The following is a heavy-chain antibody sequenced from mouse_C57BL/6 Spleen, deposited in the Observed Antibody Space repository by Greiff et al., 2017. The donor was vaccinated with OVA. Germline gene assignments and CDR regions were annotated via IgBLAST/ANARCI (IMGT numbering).Heavy chain of an antibody. CDR2: ISYDGSN. V-gene: IGHV3-6*01. Sequence: EVQVVESGPGLVKPSQSLSLTCSVTGYSITSGYYWNWIRQFPGNKLEWMGYISYDGSNNYNPSLKNRISITRDTSKNQFFLKLNSVTTEDTATYYCAREGDYGTFAYWGQGTLVTVSA. D-gene: IGHD2-4*01. J-gene: IGHJ3*01. CDR3: AREGDYGTFAY. CDR1: GYSITSGYY.